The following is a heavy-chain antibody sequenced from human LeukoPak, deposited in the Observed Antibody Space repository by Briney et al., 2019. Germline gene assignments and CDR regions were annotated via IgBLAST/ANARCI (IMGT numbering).Heavy chain of an antibody. CDR2: ITDSGGST. CDR1: GFTFSTYA. V-gene: IGHV3-23*01. Sequence: GRSLRLSCAASGFTFSTYAMSWVRQAPGKGLEWVSTITDSGGSTYYADSVKGRFTLSRDNSKNTLSLQLNSLRAEDTALYYCTRQDVRGGYWGQGTLVTVSS. D-gene: IGHD3-10*02. J-gene: IGHJ4*02. CDR3: TRQDVRGGY.